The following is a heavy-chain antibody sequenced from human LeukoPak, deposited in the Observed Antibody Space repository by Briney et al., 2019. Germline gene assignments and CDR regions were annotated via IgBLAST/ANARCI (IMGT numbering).Heavy chain of an antibody. Sequence: GESLKISCKGSGYSFTSYWIGWVRQMPGKGLEWMGIIYPGDSDTRYSPSFQGQVTISADKSISTAYLQWSSLKASDTAMYYCARQRGDGHNPRAYYFDYWGQGTLVTVSS. J-gene: IGHJ4*02. CDR1: GYSFTSYW. V-gene: IGHV5-51*01. CDR3: ARQRGDGHNPRAYYFDY. D-gene: IGHD5-24*01. CDR2: IYPGDSDT.